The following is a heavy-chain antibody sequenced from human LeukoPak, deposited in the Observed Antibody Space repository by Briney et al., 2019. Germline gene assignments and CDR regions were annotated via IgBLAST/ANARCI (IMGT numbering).Heavy chain of an antibody. V-gene: IGHV1-2*02. Sequence: ASVKVSCSASGYTLTAYYIHWVRQAPGQGLEWMGSPNPNSGSTDYAQKFQGRVTMTRDASLNTAYLELGRLTSDDTAVYYCARPRGTTNMMAAGPRTEYFQHWGQGSLVIVSS. CDR2: PNPNSGST. D-gene: IGHD2-8*01. CDR1: GYTLTAYY. CDR3: ARPRGTTNMMAAGPRTEYFQH. J-gene: IGHJ1*01.